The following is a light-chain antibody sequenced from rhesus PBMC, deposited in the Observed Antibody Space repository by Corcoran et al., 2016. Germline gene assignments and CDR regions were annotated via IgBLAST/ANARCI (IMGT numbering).Light chain of an antibody. V-gene: IGKV1-33*02. J-gene: IGKJ1*01. Sequence: DIQMTQSPSSLSASVGDTVTITCQASQVISKYLAWYQQKPGNAPKLLIYDESTLQTGVPSMFTGSVSGTEFTLIISSLQPEDFATYYCQQHNSYPRTFGQGTKVESK. CDR1: QVISKY. CDR2: DES. CDR3: QQHNSYPRT.